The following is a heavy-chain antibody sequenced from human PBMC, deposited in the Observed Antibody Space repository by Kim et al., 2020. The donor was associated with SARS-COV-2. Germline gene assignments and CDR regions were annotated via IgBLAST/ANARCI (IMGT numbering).Heavy chain of an antibody. CDR3: ARDLLSSSGYSYYYGMDV. Sequence: GGSLRLSCAASGFTISSYWMSWVRQAQGKGLEWVANIKQDGSEKYYVDSVKGRFTISRDNAKNSLYLKMNSLRAEDTAVYYCARDLLSSSGYSYYYGMDVWGQGTTVTVSS. V-gene: IGHV3-7*03. CDR2: IKQDGSEK. D-gene: IGHD3-22*01. J-gene: IGHJ6*02. CDR1: GFTISSYW.